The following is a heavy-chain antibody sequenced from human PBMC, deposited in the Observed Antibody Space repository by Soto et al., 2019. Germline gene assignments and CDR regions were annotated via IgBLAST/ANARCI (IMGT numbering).Heavy chain of an antibody. D-gene: IGHD5-18*01. Sequence: QVQLQESGPGLVKPSQTLSLTCTVSGGSISSGGYYWSWIRQHPGKGLEWIGYIYYSGSTYYNPSLKSRVTISVDTSKNQFSLKLSSVTAADTAVYYCAMNTPMVTGYYYYGMDVWGQGTTVTVSS. CDR2: IYYSGST. CDR3: AMNTPMVTGYYYYGMDV. CDR1: GGSISSGGYY. J-gene: IGHJ6*02. V-gene: IGHV4-31*03.